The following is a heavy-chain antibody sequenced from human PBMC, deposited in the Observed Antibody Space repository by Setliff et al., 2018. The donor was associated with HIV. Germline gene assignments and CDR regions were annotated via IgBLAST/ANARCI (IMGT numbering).Heavy chain of an antibody. V-gene: IGHV1-46*01. J-gene: IGHJ4*02. Sequence: ASVKVSCEASGYTFTNYYMHLVRQAPGQGLEWMGIINPSGCTTTYAQTFQGRVTMTRDTSTSIVYMDLISLRSEDTAVYYSARDLDGIEAAGGTADFWGQGTLVTVSS. D-gene: IGHD6-13*01. CDR2: INPSGCTT. CDR3: ARDLDGIEAAGGTADF. CDR1: GYTFTNYY.